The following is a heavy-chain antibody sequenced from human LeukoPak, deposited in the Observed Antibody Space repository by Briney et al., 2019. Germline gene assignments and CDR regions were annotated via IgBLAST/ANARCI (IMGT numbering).Heavy chain of an antibody. CDR2: INPNSGGT. Sequence: ASVKVSCKASGYTFTGYYMHWVRQAPGQGLEWMGWINPNSGGTNYAQKFQGRVTMTRDTSISTAYMELSRLRSDDTAVEYCARDLYNWNNLDYWGQGTLVTVSS. J-gene: IGHJ4*02. V-gene: IGHV1-2*02. CDR3: ARDLYNWNNLDY. D-gene: IGHD1/OR15-1a*01. CDR1: GYTFTGYY.